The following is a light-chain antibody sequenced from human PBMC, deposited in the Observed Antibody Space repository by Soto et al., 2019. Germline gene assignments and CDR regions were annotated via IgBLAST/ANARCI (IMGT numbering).Light chain of an antibody. V-gene: IGLV3-21*04. CDR1: NIGSKS. Sequence: SYELTQPPSVSVAPGKTARSTCGGNNIGSKSVHWYQQKPGQAPVLVIYYDSDRPSGIPERFSGSNSGTTATLTISRVEAADEADYYCQVWASSSDHPVFGGVTTLTVL. J-gene: IGLJ2*01. CDR2: YDS. CDR3: QVWASSSDHPV.